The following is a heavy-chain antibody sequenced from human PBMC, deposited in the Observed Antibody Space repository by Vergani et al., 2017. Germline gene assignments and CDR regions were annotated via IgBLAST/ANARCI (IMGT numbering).Heavy chain of an antibody. V-gene: IGHV3-30*02. CDR2: IRYDGSNK. J-gene: IGHJ4*02. Sequence: QVQLVESGGGVVQPGGSLRLSCAASGFTFSSYGMHWVRQAPGKGLEWVAFIRYDGSNKYYADSVKGRFTISRDNSKNTLYLQMNSLRAEDTAVYYCAKDRGRRSIVGATPYDYWGQGTLVTVSS. CDR3: AKDRGRRSIVGATPYDY. CDR1: GFTFSSYG. D-gene: IGHD1-26*01.